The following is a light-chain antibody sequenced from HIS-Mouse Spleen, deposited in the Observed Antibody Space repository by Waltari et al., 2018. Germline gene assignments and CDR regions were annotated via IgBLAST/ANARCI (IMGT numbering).Light chain of an antibody. CDR2: DVS. CDR3: SSYTSSSTRV. J-gene: IGLJ3*02. V-gene: IGLV2-14*03. Sequence: QSALTQPASVSGSPGQSITIPCTGTSSDVGGYNYVPWYQQHPGKAPKLIIYDVSNRPSGVSNRFSGSKSGNTASLTISGLQAEDEADYYCSSYTSSSTRVFGGGTKLTVL. CDR1: SSDVGGYNY.